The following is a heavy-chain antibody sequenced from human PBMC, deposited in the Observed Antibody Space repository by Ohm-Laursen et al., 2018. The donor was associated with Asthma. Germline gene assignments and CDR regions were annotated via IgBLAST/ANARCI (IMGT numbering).Heavy chain of an antibody. J-gene: IGHJ4*02. CDR3: ARDSGWNALDH. D-gene: IGHD1-1*01. Sequence: SLRLSCAASGFTFSDSYMTWVRQAPGKGPEWVSYISGSGADTNYADSVKGRFTISRDNAKNSLFLQMNSLRGEDTALYYCARDSGWNALDHWGQGTLVSVSS. V-gene: IGHV3-11*05. CDR1: GFTFSDSY. CDR2: ISGSGADT.